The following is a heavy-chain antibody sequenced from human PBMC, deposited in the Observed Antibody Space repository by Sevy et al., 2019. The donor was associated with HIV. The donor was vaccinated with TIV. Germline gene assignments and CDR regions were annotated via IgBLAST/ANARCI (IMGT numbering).Heavy chain of an antibody. CDR1: GFTFSKYS. V-gene: IGHV3-23*01. D-gene: IGHD2-8*01. J-gene: IGHJ4*02. CDR2: LSFGGGGI. CDR3: AREGCTKPHDY. Sequence: GGSLRLSCAASGFTFSKYSMSWVRQPPGKGLEWVSTLSFGGGGINYADSVKGRFTISRENAKSSVYLQMNNLRPEDTAVYYCAREGCTKPHDYWGQGTLVTVSS.